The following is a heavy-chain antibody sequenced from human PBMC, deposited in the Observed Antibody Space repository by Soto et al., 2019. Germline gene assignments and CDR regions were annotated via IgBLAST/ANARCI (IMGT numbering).Heavy chain of an antibody. D-gene: IGHD6-6*01. V-gene: IGHV3-53*01. J-gene: IGHJ4*01. CDR2: IYSAVST. CDR1: GLTFSRTH. CDR3: ARASQPEYSSSIFFDY. Sequence: PXESLTLSCAVSGLTFSRTHASWVRQAPGKGLQWVSVIYSAVSTYYANAVKGRFTISRDISENKIFLELNGLTVDDTAVYYLARASQPEYSSSIFFDYWARGTVVTVSS.